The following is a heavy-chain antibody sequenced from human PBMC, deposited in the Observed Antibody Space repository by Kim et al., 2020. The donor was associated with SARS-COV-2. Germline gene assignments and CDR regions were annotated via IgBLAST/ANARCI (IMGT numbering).Heavy chain of an antibody. J-gene: IGHJ2*01. Sequence: ASVKVSCKVSGYTLTELSMHWVRQAPGKGLEWMGGFDPEDGETIYAQKFQGRVTMTEDTSTDTAYMELSSLRSEDTAVYYCATVRVVVPAAIMPNWYFDLWGRGTLVTVSS. V-gene: IGHV1-24*01. CDR3: ATVRVVVPAAIMPNWYFDL. D-gene: IGHD2-2*01. CDR1: GYTLTELS. CDR2: FDPEDGET.